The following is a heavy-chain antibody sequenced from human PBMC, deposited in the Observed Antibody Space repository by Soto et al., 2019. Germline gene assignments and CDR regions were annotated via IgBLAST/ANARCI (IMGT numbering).Heavy chain of an antibody. CDR3: ARDPHFYYDGTGYYDY. J-gene: IGHJ4*02. CDR2: INNDGSST. D-gene: IGHD3-22*01. V-gene: IGHV3-74*01. CDR1: GFTFSSYW. Sequence: EVQLVESGGGLVQPGGSLRLSCAASGFTFSSYWMHWVRQAPGKGLVWVSRINNDGSSTSYADSVKGRFTISRDNDRNTLFLQMNSLSAADTAVYYCARDPHFYYDGTGYYDYWGQGTLVTVSS.